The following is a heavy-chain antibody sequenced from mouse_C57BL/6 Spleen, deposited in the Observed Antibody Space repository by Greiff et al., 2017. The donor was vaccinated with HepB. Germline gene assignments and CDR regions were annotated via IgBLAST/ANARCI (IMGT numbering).Heavy chain of an antibody. CDR1: GYAFSSSW. J-gene: IGHJ2*01. CDR3: ARLLWNYFDY. Sequence: QVQLKQSGPELVKPGASVKISCKASGYAFSSSWMNWVKQRPGKGLEWIGRIYPGDGDTNYNGKFKGKATLTADKSSSTAYMQLSSLTSEDSAVYFCARLLWNYFDYWGQGTTLTVSS. D-gene: IGHD2-1*01. V-gene: IGHV1-82*01. CDR2: IYPGDGDT.